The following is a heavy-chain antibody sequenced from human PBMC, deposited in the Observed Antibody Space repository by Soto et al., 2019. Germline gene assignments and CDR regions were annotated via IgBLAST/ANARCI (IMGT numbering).Heavy chain of an antibody. V-gene: IGHV1-18*01. J-gene: IGHJ3*02. Sequence: ASVKVSCKASGYTFTSYGISWVRQAPGQGLEWMGWISAYNGNTNYAQKLQGRVTMTTDTSTSTAYMELRSLRSDDTAVYYCARDQFSTIVGVVISEPADAFERWGQGTMVTVSS. CDR1: GYTFTSYG. CDR2: ISAYNGNT. CDR3: ARDQFSTIVGVVISEPADAFER. D-gene: IGHD3-3*01.